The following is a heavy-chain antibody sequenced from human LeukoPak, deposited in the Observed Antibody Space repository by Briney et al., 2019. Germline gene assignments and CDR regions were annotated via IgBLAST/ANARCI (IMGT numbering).Heavy chain of an antibody. V-gene: IGHV4-39*07. Sequence: SETLSLTCTVSGGSISSSSYYWGWIRQPPGKGLEWLGSIYYSGSTYYNPSLKSRVTISVDTSKNQFSLKLSSVTAADTAVYYCARVTGYMIEDYFDYWGQGTLVTVSS. CDR3: ARVTGYMIEDYFDY. CDR2: IYYSGST. D-gene: IGHD3-22*01. J-gene: IGHJ4*02. CDR1: GGSISSSSYY.